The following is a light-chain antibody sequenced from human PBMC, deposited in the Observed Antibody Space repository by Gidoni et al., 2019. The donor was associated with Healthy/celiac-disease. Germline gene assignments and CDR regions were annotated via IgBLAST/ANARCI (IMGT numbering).Light chain of an antibody. CDR3: QQSYSTPWT. V-gene: IGKV1-39*01. J-gene: IGKJ1*01. CDR1: QSISSY. Sequence: DIQMTQSPSSLSASVGDRVTITCRASQSISSYLNWYQQKPGKDPKLLIYDASSLQSGVPSRFSGSGSGTDFTLTISSLQHEDFATYYCQQSYSTPWTFGQGTKVEIK. CDR2: DAS.